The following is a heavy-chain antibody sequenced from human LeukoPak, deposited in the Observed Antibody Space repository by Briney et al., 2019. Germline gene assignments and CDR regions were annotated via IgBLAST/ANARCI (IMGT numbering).Heavy chain of an antibody. V-gene: IGHV4-39*07. D-gene: IGHD3-3*01. J-gene: IGHJ4*02. Sequence: SETLSLTCTVSGGSISSSSYYWGWIRQPPGKGLEWIGSIYYSGSTYYNPSLKSRVTMSMDRSKNQFSLNLSSVTAADTAVYYCARGNHLEWFIDYWGQGTLVTVSS. CDR1: GGSISSSSYY. CDR3: ARGNHLEWFIDY. CDR2: IYYSGST.